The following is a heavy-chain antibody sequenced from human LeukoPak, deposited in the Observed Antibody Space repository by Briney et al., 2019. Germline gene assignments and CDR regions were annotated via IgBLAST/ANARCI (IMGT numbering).Heavy chain of an antibody. D-gene: IGHD2-2*01. CDR1: GFTFSSYT. CDR3: ARVGSSSRYYYYMDV. J-gene: IGHJ6*03. V-gene: IGHV3-48*04. CDR2: ITSSGSTV. Sequence: GGSLRLSCAASGFTFSSYTMNWVRQAPGKGLEWVSYITSSGSTVYYADSVKGRFTISRDNAKNSLYLQMQSPTAEDTAVYFCARVGSSSRYYYYMDVWGKGTTVTVSS.